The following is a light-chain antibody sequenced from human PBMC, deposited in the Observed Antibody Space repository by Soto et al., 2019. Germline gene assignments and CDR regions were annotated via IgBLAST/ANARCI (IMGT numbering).Light chain of an antibody. Sequence: DIDMTQAPSSLSASVGDRVTITCRAGQDVVNYLNWYQQKPGKAPRLLIYAASSLQSGVPSRFSGSGSGTTFTLTITDLQPEDVATYYCQQSRTTAYTFAQGTKLEIK. CDR2: AAS. V-gene: IGKV1-39*01. J-gene: IGKJ2*01. CDR3: QQSRTTAYT. CDR1: QDVVNY.